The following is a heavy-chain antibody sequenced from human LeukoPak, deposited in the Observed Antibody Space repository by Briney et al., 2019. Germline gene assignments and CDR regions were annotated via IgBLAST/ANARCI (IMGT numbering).Heavy chain of an antibody. CDR1: GYTFTSYD. CDR2: MNPNSGNT. J-gene: IGHJ6*03. Sequence: ASVKVSCKASGYTFTSYDINWVRQATGQGLEWMGWMNPNSGNTGYAQKFQGRVTMTRNTSISTAYMELSSLRSEDTAVYYCARACVLAAAGYSYMDVWGKGTTVTVSS. CDR3: ARACVLAAAGYSYMDV. V-gene: IGHV1-8*01. D-gene: IGHD6-13*01.